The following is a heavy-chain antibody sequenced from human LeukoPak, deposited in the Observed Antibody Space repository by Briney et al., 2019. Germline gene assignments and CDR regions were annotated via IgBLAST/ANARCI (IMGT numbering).Heavy chain of an antibody. V-gene: IGHV4-39*01. CDR3: ARRRITMVRGVEAHDAFDI. J-gene: IGHJ3*02. Sequence: SETLSLTCTVSGGSISSSSYYWGWIRQPPGKGLEWIGSIYYSGSTYYNPSLKSRVTISVDTSKNQFSLKLSSVTAADTAVYYCARRRITMVRGVEAHDAFDIWGQGTMVTVSS. D-gene: IGHD3-10*01. CDR1: GGSISSSSYY. CDR2: IYYSGST.